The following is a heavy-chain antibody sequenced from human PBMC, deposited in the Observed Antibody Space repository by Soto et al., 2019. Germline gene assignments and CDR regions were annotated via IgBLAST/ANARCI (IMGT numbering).Heavy chain of an antibody. Sequence: SETLSLTCSVSGDSITYYYWSWIRQPPGKGLEWIGYVYYDGSTKYNPSLESRVTMSIDTSKNQFSLKVNSVIAVDTAVYYCVSYDRQSGRYSLDYWGQGTPVTVSS. CDR3: VSYDRQSGRYSLDY. CDR2: VYYDGST. J-gene: IGHJ4*02. D-gene: IGHD3-10*01. CDR1: GDSITYYY. V-gene: IGHV4-59*01.